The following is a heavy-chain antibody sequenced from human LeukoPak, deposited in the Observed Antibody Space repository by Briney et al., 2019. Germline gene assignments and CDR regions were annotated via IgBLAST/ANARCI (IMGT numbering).Heavy chain of an antibody. CDR2: INHSGST. CDR3: ARKVTTNYYFDY. D-gene: IGHD4-17*01. Sequence: NASETLSLTCAVYGGSFSGYYWSWIRQPPGKGLEWIGEINHSGSTNYNPSLKSRVTISVDTSKNQFSLKLSSVTAADTAVYYCARKVTTNYYFDYWGQGTLVTVSS. V-gene: IGHV4-34*01. CDR1: GGSFSGYY. J-gene: IGHJ4*02.